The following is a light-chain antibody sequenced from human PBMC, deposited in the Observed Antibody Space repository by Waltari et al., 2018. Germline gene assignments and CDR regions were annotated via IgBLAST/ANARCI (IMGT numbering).Light chain of an antibody. CDR3: FSYAGSTTFVV. V-gene: IGLV2-23*03. Sequence: SALTQPASVSGSPGQSITISCTGTSSDVGSYNLVSWYQQHPGKAPKVMIYEGTKRPSGVSNRFSGSKSGNTASLTISGLQADDEADYYCFSYAGSTTFVVFGGGTKLTVL. J-gene: IGLJ2*01. CDR2: EGT. CDR1: SSDVGSYNL.